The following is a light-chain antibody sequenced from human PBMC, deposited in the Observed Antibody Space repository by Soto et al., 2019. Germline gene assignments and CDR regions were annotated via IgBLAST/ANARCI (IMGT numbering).Light chain of an antibody. Sequence: EIVELGGPATMKLSPGERATLSCRASESVRHYVAWYQQKPAQAPRLLIYDASNRATGIPARFSGSGSGTDFTLTTSSLDPEESAVYHCQQPNVWPPVTSGQGTRLEIK. CDR1: ESVRHY. CDR3: QQPNVWPPVT. V-gene: IGKV3-11*01. CDR2: DAS. J-gene: IGKJ5*01.